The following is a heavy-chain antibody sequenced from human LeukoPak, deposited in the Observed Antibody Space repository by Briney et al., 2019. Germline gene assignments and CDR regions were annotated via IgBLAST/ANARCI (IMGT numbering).Heavy chain of an antibody. Sequence: GGSLRLSCAASRFTFSDYYMNWIRQAPGKGLEWVYTISYADSVRGRFTISRDNTKNSLYLQMDSLTAEDTAVYCCARDGGSGWSFDYWGQGILVAVSS. V-gene: IGHV3-11*01. CDR3: ARDGGSGWSFDY. J-gene: IGHJ4*02. CDR2: TI. CDR1: RFTFSDYY. D-gene: IGHD6-19*01.